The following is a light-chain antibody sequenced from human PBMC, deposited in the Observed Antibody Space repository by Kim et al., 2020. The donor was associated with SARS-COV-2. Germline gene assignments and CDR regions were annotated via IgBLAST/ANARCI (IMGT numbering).Light chain of an antibody. CDR1: NIGSKS. Sequence: SYELTQPPSVSVAPGKTARITCGGNNIGSKSVHWYQHKPGQAPVLVIYYDSDRPSGIPERFSGSNSGNTATLTISRVEAGDEADYYCQVWDSSSDRPWVFGGGTQLTVL. CDR3: QVWDSSSDRPWV. CDR2: YDS. J-gene: IGLJ3*02. V-gene: IGLV3-21*04.